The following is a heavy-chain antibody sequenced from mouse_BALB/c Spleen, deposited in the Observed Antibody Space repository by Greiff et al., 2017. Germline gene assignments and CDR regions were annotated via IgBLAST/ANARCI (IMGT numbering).Heavy chain of an antibody. Sequence: VKLQESGAELVRPGSSVKISCKASGYAFSSYWMNWVKQRPGQGLEWIGQIYPGDGDTNYNGKFKGKATLTADKSSSTAYMQLSSLTSEDSAVYFCARGYDYHAMDYWGQGTSVTVSS. CDR3: ARGYDYHAMDY. D-gene: IGHD1-1*02. CDR1: GYAFSSYW. J-gene: IGHJ4*01. CDR2: IYPGDGDT. V-gene: IGHV1-80*01.